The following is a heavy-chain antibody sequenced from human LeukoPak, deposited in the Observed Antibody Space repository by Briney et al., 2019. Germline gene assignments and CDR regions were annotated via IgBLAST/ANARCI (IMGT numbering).Heavy chain of an antibody. V-gene: IGHV4-30-4*08. CDR2: IYYCGST. J-gene: IGHJ4*02. CDR1: GGSIISGDYY. CDR3: ARGVGEIVVVPAADLGFDY. Sequence: SQTLSLTCTLSGGSIISGDYYWRWIRQPRGKGLEWLGYIYYCGSTYYNRSLKSRVTTAVDTSKNQFSLKQSSVTAADTAVYYGARGVGEIVVVPAADLGFDYWGQGTLVTVSS. D-gene: IGHD2-2*01.